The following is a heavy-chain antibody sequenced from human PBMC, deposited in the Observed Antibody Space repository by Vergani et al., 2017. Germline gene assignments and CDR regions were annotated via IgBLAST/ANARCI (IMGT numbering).Heavy chain of an antibody. V-gene: IGHV3-23*04. J-gene: IGHJ4*02. Sequence: VQLVESAGGVVQPGGSLRLSCAAYGFTFSNFGMHWIRQAPGKGLEWVSVISGSGGSTYYADSVKGRFTISRDNSKNTLYLQMNSLRAEDTAVYYCATSGFTHLYYWGQGTLVTVSS. CDR2: ISGSGGST. D-gene: IGHD3-10*01. CDR1: GFTFSNFG. CDR3: ATSGFTHLYY.